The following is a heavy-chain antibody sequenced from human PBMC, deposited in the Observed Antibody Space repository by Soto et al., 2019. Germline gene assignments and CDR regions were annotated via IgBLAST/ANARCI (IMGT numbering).Heavy chain of an antibody. Sequence: VGSLRLSCAASGFTFSSYAMSWVRQAPGKGLEWVSAISGSGGSTYYADSVKGRFTISRDNSKNTLYLQMNSLRAEDTAVYYCAKDRSFKSGYYYGMDVWGQGTTVTVSS. CDR1: GFTFSSYA. CDR2: ISGSGGST. D-gene: IGHD6-25*01. V-gene: IGHV3-23*01. CDR3: AKDRSFKSGYYYGMDV. J-gene: IGHJ6*02.